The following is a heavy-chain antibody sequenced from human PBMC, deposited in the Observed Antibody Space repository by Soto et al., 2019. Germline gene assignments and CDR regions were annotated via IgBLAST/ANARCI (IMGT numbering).Heavy chain of an antibody. V-gene: IGHV1-46*01. CDR2: INPGVGNT. Sequence: ASVKVSCKASGYPFTDFYIHWVRQAPGQGLEWMGIINPGVGNTNYSQKFQDRVTVTRDTSTSTVYMELSSLKSEDTAIYYCARLGISTYWGQGTLVTVSS. J-gene: IGHJ4*02. CDR3: ARLGISTY. D-gene: IGHD1-1*01. CDR1: GYPFTDFY.